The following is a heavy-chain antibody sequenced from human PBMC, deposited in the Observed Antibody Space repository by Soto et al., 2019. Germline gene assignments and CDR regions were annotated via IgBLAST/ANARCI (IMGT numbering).Heavy chain of an antibody. J-gene: IGHJ4*02. Sequence: ASVKVSCKASGYTLTRYAMHWVRQAPGQRLEWMGWINVGNGKTKYSQKFQGRVTITRDTSASTAYMELSSLRSEDTDVYYCARNNWNYLADYWGQGALVTVSS. CDR2: INVGNGKT. D-gene: IGHD1-7*01. CDR3: ARNNWNYLADY. V-gene: IGHV1-3*01. CDR1: GYTLTRYA.